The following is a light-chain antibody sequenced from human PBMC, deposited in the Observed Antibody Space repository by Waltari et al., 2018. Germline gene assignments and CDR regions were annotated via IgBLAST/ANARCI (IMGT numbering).Light chain of an antibody. CDR1: ALPKQY. CDR3: QSADSSGTFHVV. Sequence: SYELTQPPSVSVSPGQTARIPCSGDALPKQYAYWYQQKPGQAPAWGTYKNRGRPSGIPGRFSGSSHGTKFTSTISRVQAEDAADYYCQSADSSGTFHVVFGGGTKLTVL. V-gene: IGLV3-25*03. J-gene: IGLJ2*01. CDR2: KNR.